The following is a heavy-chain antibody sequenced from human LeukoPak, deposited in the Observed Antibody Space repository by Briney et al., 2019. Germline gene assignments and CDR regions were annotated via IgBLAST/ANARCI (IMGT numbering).Heavy chain of an antibody. CDR3: AREFGYSSSWFRPYGMDV. CDR2: IYCSGST. Sequence: SETLSLTCTVSGGSISSYYWSWIRQPPGKGLEWIGYIYCSGSTNYNPSLKSRVTISVDTSKNQFSLKLSSVTAADTAVYYCAREFGYSSSWFRPYGMDVWGQGTTVTVSS. D-gene: IGHD6-13*01. CDR1: GGSISSYY. V-gene: IGHV4-59*01. J-gene: IGHJ6*02.